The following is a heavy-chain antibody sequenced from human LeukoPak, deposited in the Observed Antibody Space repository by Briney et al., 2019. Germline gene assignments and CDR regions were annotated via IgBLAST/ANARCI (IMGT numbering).Heavy chain of an antibody. J-gene: IGHJ6*02. V-gene: IGHV3-48*03. CDR1: GFTFSSYE. D-gene: IGHD2-2*01. Sequence: GGSLRLSCTASGFTFSSYEMNWVRQAPGKGLEWVSHISSSGTIIYYADSVKGRFTISRDHAKNSLYLQMNSLRAEDTAVYYCVRGWYCTSTSCYDYYYGMDVWGQGTTVSVSS. CDR2: ISSSGTII. CDR3: VRGWYCTSTSCYDYYYGMDV.